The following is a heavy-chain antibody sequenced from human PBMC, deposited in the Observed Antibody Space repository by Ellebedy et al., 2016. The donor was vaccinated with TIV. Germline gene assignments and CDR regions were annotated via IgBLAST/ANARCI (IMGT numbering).Heavy chain of an antibody. J-gene: IGHJ2*01. D-gene: IGHD6-6*01. Sequence: GESLKISCAASGFTFSSYSMNWVRQAPGKGLEWVSYITSSSGTIYYADSVKGRFTISRDNAKNSLYLQMNSLRAEDTAVYYCARLGSSSPYWYFDLWGRGTLVTVSS. V-gene: IGHV3-48*01. CDR3: ARLGSSSPYWYFDL. CDR1: GFTFSSYS. CDR2: ITSSSGTI.